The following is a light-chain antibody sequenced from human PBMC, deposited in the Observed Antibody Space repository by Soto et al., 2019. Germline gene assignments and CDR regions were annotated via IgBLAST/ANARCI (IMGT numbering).Light chain of an antibody. V-gene: IGLV8-61*01. CDR1: SGSVSTSYY. CDR3: VLYLGRGIVV. CDR2: ATN. Sequence: QAVVTQEPSFSVSPGETVTLTGGLNSGSVSTSYYPGWYQQTPGQAPRTLIYATNTRSAGVPDRFSGSILGNKAALTITGAQADDESDYYCVLYLGRGIVVFGGGTQLTVL. J-gene: IGLJ2*01.